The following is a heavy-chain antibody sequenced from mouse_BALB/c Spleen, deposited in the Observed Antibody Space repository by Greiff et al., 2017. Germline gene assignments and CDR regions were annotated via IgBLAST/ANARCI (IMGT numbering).Heavy chain of an antibody. J-gene: IGHJ2*01. CDR2: ISSGSSTI. V-gene: IGHV5-17*02. CDR1: GFTFSSFG. D-gene: IGHD1-2*01. Sequence: EVKLVESGGGLVQPGGSRKLSCAASGFTFSSFGMHWVRQAPEKGLEWVAYISSGSSTIYYADTVKGRFTISRDNPKNTLFLQMTSLRSEDTAMYYCARSTTAEIFDYWGQGTTLTVSS. CDR3: ARSTTAEIFDY.